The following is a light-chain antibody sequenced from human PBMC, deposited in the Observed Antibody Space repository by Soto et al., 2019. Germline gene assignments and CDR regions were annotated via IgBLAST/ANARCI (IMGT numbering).Light chain of an antibody. CDR1: SSDVGGYNY. V-gene: IGLV2-14*01. CDR3: FSYTTSSTLV. J-gene: IGLJ3*02. CDR2: EVS. Sequence: QSALTQPASVSGSPGRSITISCTGTSSDVGGYNYVSWYQQQPAKAPKLMIYEVSNRPSGVSHRFSGSKSGNTASLTISGLQAEDEADYYCFSYTTSSTLVFGGGTKLTVL.